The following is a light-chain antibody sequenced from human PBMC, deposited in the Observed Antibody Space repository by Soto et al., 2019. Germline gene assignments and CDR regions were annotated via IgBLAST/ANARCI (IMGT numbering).Light chain of an antibody. CDR2: DTS. Sequence: EIVLTQSPATLSLSPGERATLSCRASQSVGSYLVWYQQRPGLAPRLLIYDTSNRATGIPTRFSGSGSGTDVTLTISSLEPEDFAVYYCQQRRDWPRSFGQGTKVERK. V-gene: IGKV3-11*01. CDR1: QSVGSY. CDR3: QQRRDWPRS. J-gene: IGKJ1*01.